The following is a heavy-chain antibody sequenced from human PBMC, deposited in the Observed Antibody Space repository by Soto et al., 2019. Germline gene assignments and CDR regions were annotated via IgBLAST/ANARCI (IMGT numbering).Heavy chain of an antibody. V-gene: IGHV4-59*08. CDR3: ARDGASTFDY. CDR1: GGSISSYY. J-gene: IGHJ4*02. Sequence: SETLSLTCTVSGGSISSYYWSWIRQPPGKGLEWIGYIYYSGSTNYNPSIKSRVTISVDTSKNQFSLKLSSVTAADTAVYYCARDGASTFDYWGQGTLVTVS. CDR2: IYYSGST. D-gene: IGHD1-26*01.